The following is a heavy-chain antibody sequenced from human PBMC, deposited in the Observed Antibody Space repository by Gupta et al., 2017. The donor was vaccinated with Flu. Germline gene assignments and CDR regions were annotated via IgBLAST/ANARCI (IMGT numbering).Heavy chain of an antibody. CDR2: IKSKTDGGTT. V-gene: IGHV3-15*01. CDR3: TTDTYYDFWSGWDYFDY. CDR1: GFTFSNAW. Sequence: EVQLVASGGGLVKPGGSLRLSCAASGFTFSNAWMSWVGQPPGRGLEWVGRIKSKTDGGTTDYAAPVKGRFTISRDDSKNTLYLQMNSLKTEDTAVYYCTTDTYYDFWSGWDYFDYWGQGTLVTVSS. D-gene: IGHD3-3*01. J-gene: IGHJ4*02.